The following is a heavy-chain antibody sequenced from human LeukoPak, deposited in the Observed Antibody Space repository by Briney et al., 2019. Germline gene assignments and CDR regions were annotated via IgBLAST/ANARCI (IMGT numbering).Heavy chain of an antibody. CDR2: ISSSSSYI. D-gene: IGHD3-16*01. J-gene: IGHJ5*02. Sequence: GGSLRLSCAASGFTFSTYWLHWVRQAPGKGLVWVSSISSSSSYIYYADSVKGRFTISRDNAKNSLYLQMNSLRAEDTAVYYCARGAGGASNWFDPWGQGTLVTVSS. CDR3: ARGAGGASNWFDP. V-gene: IGHV3-21*01. CDR1: GFTFSTYW.